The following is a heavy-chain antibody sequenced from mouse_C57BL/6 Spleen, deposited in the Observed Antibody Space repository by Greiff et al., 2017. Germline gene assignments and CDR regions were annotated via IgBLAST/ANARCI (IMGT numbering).Heavy chain of an antibody. J-gene: IGHJ1*01. Sequence: VQLQQPGAELVKPGASVKMSCKASGYTFTSYWITWVKQRPGQGLEWIGDIYPGSGSTNYNEKFKSKATLTVDTSSSTAYMQLSSLTSEDSVVYYCAREDYYGSSSDWYFDVWGAGTTVTVSS. CDR1: GYTFTSYW. D-gene: IGHD1-1*01. CDR3: AREDYYGSSSDWYFDV. V-gene: IGHV1-55*01. CDR2: IYPGSGST.